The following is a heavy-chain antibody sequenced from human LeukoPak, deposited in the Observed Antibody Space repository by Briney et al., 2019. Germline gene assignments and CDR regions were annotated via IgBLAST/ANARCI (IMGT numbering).Heavy chain of an antibody. CDR2: IKEDGSEK. D-gene: IGHD2-15*01. J-gene: IGHJ4*02. CDR1: GFTFSRYW. V-gene: IGHV3-7*02. Sequence: PGGSLRLSCAASGFTFSRYWMSWARQAPGKGLEWVANIKEDGSEKYYVDSVKGRFTISRDNAKNTLYLQMNSLRAEDTAVYYCAIYSDSSDVYWGRGTLVTFSS. CDR3: AIYSDSSDVY.